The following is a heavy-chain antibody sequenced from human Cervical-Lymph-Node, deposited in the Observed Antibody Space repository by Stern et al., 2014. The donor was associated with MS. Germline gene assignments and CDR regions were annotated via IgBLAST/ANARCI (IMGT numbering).Heavy chain of an antibody. CDR3: ARPQKYCSGGSCYDWGFDY. Sequence: VQLEESGGGVVQPGRSLRLSCAASGFSFSTYGMHWVRPAPGKGLEWVAVIWYDGSEKYYVDSVKGRFTISRDNSKNTLYLQMNSLRVEDTAVYYCARPQKYCSGGSCYDWGFDYWGQGTLVTVSS. CDR1: GFSFSTYG. V-gene: IGHV3-33*01. J-gene: IGHJ4*02. D-gene: IGHD2-15*01. CDR2: IWYDGSEK.